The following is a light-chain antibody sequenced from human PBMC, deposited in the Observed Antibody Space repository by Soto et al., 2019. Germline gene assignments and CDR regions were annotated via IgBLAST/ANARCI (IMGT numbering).Light chain of an antibody. V-gene: IGKV3-15*01. CDR1: QSVNIN. CDR3: QQYNNWPRT. Sequence: EIVMTQSPATLSVSPGERATLSCRASQSVNINLAWYQQKPGQAPRLLIYGASTRATGIPARFSGSGSGTEFTLTISSLQSEDFAVYYCQQYNNWPRTFGQGTKVDIK. CDR2: GAS. J-gene: IGKJ1*01.